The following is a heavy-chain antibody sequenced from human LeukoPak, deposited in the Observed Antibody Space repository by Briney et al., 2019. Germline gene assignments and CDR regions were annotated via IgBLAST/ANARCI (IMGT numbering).Heavy chain of an antibody. J-gene: IGHJ4*02. D-gene: IGHD3-22*01. V-gene: IGHV3-33*01. Sequence: GGSLRLSWAASGFTFSSYGMHWVRQAPGKGLEWVAVIWYDGSNKYYADSVKGRFTISRDNSKNTLYLQMNSLRAEDTAVYYCARDRKPYYCDSSGYLYWGQGTLVTVSS. CDR3: ARDRKPYYCDSSGYLY. CDR1: GFTFSSYG. CDR2: IWYDGSNK.